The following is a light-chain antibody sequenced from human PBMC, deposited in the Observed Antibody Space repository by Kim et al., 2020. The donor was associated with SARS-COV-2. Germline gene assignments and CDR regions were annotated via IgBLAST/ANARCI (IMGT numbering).Light chain of an antibody. CDR1: TGAVTSGHY. Sequence: TVTLTCGSSTGAVTSGHYPYWFQQKPGQAPRTLMYDTSDKLSWTPARFSGSLLGGRAALTLSDVQPEDEADYYCLLYYNTGQLGIFGGGTKLTVL. CDR2: DTS. V-gene: IGLV7-46*01. J-gene: IGLJ2*01. CDR3: LLYYNTGQLGI.